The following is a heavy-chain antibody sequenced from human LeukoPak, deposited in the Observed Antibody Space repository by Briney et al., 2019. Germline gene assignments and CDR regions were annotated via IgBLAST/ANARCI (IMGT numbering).Heavy chain of an antibody. CDR1: GGAISSSNYY. V-gene: IGHV4-39*01. Sequence: SETLSLTCTVSGGAISSSNYYWGWIRQPPGKGLEWIGSIYYSGSTYYNPSLKSRVTISVDTSKNHFSLKLSSVTAADTAVYYCASPSSSSSTYDYWGQGTLVTVSS. D-gene: IGHD6-6*01. CDR2: IYYSGST. J-gene: IGHJ4*02. CDR3: ASPSSSSSTYDY.